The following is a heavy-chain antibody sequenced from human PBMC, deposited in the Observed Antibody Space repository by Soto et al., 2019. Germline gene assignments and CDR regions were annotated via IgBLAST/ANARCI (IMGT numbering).Heavy chain of an antibody. V-gene: IGHV1-3*01. J-gene: IGHJ3*02. CDR2: INAGNGNT. Sequence: GASVKVSCKASGYTFTTYTMHWVRQAPGQRLEWMGWINAGNGNTKYSQKFQGRVTITRDTSASTAYMELSSLRSEDTAVYYCAIKIPYYYDTSGFKDAFDIWGHGTMVTVSS. D-gene: IGHD3-22*01. CDR1: GYTFTTYT. CDR3: AIKIPYYYDTSGFKDAFDI.